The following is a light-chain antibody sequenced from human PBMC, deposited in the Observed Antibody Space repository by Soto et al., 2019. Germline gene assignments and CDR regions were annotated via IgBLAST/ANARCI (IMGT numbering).Light chain of an antibody. CDR1: SSDFGGYNY. V-gene: IGLV2-8*01. J-gene: IGLJ1*01. Sequence: QSALTQPPSASGSLGQSVTISCTGTSSDFGGYNYVSWYQQHPGEAPKLMIYEVSKRPSGVPDRFSGSRSGNTASLTVSGLQAEDEADYYCISYGGRNNYVFGTGTQLTVL. CDR3: ISYGGRNNYV. CDR2: EVS.